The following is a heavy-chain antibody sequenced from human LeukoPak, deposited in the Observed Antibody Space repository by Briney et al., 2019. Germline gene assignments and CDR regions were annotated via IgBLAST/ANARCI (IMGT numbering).Heavy chain of an antibody. CDR1: GFTFSSYS. CDR3: ARPRDRSITIFGVDRDAFDI. CDR2: ISSSSSYI. Sequence: GGSLRLSCAASGFTFSSYSMNWARQAPGKGLEWVSSISSSSSYIYYADSVKGRFTISRDNAKNSLYLQMNSLRAEDTAVYYCARPRDRSITIFGVDRDAFDIWGQGTMVTVSS. V-gene: IGHV3-21*01. D-gene: IGHD3-3*01. J-gene: IGHJ3*02.